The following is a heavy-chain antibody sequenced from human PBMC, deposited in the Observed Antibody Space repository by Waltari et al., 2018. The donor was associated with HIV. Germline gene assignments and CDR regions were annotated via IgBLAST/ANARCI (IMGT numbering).Heavy chain of an antibody. V-gene: IGHV3-23*01. CDR1: GFTFSNYA. CDR3: AKGRFVDLGYASAQYYYGLDV. D-gene: IGHD3-10*01. CDR2: ISGSGGST. J-gene: IGHJ6*02. Sequence: GGSLRLSCAASGFTFSNYAMSWVRQAPGKGLEWLSSISGSGGSTNYADSVKGRFTISRDNSKNTLSLQMISLRAEDTAVYYCAKGRFVDLGYASAQYYYGLDVWGQGTTVTVSS.